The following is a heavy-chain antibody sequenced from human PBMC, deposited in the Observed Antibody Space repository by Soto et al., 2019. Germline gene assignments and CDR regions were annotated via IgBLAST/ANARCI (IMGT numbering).Heavy chain of an antibody. J-gene: IGHJ3*02. V-gene: IGHV3-64D*08. CDR1: GFTFSSYA. CDR2: ISSNGGST. CDR3: VVQGAEGAFDI. D-gene: IGHD1-26*01. Sequence: GGSLRLSCSASGFTFSSYAMHWVRQAPGKGLEYVSAISSNGGSTYYADSVKGRFTISRDNSKNTLYLQMSSLRAEDTAVYYCVVQGAEGAFDIWGQGTMVTVSS.